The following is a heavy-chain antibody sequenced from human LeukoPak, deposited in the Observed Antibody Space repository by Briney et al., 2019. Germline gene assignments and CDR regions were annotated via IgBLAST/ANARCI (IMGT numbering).Heavy chain of an antibody. CDR2: INPIFGKA. V-gene: IGHV1-69*05. CDR3: WSAAPEASSYYYVGAFDI. J-gene: IGHJ3*02. Sequence: GSSVPVSCKACVCTFSSYAISWVRQAPAQGLEWMGGINPIFGKANYAQKFQGRVTITTDESTSTAYMEPSSLRSDGPAVYYWWSAAPEASSYYYVGAFDIWGQGTMVSVSS. D-gene: IGHD3-22*01. CDR1: VCTFSSYA.